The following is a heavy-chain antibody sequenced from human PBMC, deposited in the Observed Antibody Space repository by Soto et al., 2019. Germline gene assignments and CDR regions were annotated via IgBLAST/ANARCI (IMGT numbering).Heavy chain of an antibody. V-gene: IGHV3-21*01. D-gene: IGHD3-3*01. Sequence: GGSLRLSCAASGFTFISYSMNWVRQAPGKGLEWVSSISSSSSYIYYADSVKGRFTISRDNAKNSLYLQMNSLRAEDTAVYYCAGDTSEWRDYYGMDVWGQGTTVTVSS. CDR3: AGDTSEWRDYYGMDV. J-gene: IGHJ6*02. CDR2: ISSSSSYI. CDR1: GFTFISYS.